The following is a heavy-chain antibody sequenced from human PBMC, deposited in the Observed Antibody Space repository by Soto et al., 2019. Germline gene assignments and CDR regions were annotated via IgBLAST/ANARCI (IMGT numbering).Heavy chain of an antibody. J-gene: IGHJ5*02. CDR3: ARGMNYYGSGSYSQFDP. V-gene: IGHV1-46*01. Sequence: ASVKVSCKASGYTITSYYMHWVRQAPGQGLEWMGIINPSGGSTSYAQKFQGRVTMTRDTSTSTVYMELSSLRSEDTAVYYCARGMNYYGSGSYSQFDPWGQGTLVTVSS. CDR1: GYTITSYY. D-gene: IGHD3-10*01. CDR2: INPSGGST.